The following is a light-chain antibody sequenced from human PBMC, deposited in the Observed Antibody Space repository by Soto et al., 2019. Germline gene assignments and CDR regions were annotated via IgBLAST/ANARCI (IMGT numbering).Light chain of an antibody. J-gene: IGLJ2*01. Sequence: QSALTQPPSASGSPGQSVTISCTGTSSDVGGYNSVSWYQQHPGKAPKLMIYEVNKRPSGVPDRFSGSKSGNTASLTVSGLQAEEEADYYCSSYAGSNHVVFGGGTKLTVL. CDR1: SSDVGGYNS. V-gene: IGLV2-8*01. CDR3: SSYAGSNHVV. CDR2: EVN.